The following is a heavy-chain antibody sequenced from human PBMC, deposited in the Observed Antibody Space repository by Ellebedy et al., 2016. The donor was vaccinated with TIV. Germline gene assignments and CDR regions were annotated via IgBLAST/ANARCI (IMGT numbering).Heavy chain of an antibody. V-gene: IGHV1-2*02. CDR3: AKHIAVAGTPFDY. J-gene: IGHJ4*02. D-gene: IGHD6-19*01. CDR1: GYTFTGYY. Sequence: ASVKVSXXASGYTFTGYYMHWVRQAPGQGLEWMGWINPNSGVTKYVQKFQGRVTMTRDTSINTAYIELSRLRSDDTAVYYCAKHIAVAGTPFDYWGQGTLVTVSS. CDR2: INPNSGVT.